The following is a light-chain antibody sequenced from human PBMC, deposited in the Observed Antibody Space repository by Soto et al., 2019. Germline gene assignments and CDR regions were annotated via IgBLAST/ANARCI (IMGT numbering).Light chain of an antibody. J-gene: IGKJ5*01. CDR3: QQHGQWPIT. V-gene: IGKV3D-15*01. Sequence: EIVMTPSPATLSVSPGDRATLSCRASQSVSTNLAWYQPRRGQAPSLLIHGASTRATGIPDRFSGSGSGTEFTLTISSLQPEDFATYYCQQHGQWPITFGQGTRLEIK. CDR1: QSVSTN. CDR2: GAS.